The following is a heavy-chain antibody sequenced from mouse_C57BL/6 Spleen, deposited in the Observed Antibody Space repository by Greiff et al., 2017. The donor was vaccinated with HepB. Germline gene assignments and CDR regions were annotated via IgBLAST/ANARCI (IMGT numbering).Heavy chain of an antibody. J-gene: IGHJ3*01. CDR3: TPLITTVVAKGFAY. CDR2: IDPENGDT. Sequence: AQLQQSGAELVRPGASVKLSCTASGFNIKDDYMHWVKQRPEQGLEWIGWIDPENGDTEYASKFQGKATITADTSSNTVYLQLSSLTSEDTAVYYCTPLITTVVAKGFAYWGQGTLVTVSA. D-gene: IGHD1-1*01. CDR1: GFNIKDDY. V-gene: IGHV14-4*01.